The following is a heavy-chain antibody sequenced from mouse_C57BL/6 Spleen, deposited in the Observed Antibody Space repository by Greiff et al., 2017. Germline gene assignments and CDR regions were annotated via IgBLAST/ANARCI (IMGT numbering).Heavy chain of an antibody. CDR2: IDPSDSST. D-gene: IGHD1-1*01. V-gene: IGHV1-50*01. CDR1: GYTFTSYW. CDR3: ARALNRDYYGSSYEWYFDV. J-gene: IGHJ1*03. Sequence: QVQLKESGAELVKPGASVKLSCKASGYTFTSYWMQWVKQRPGQGLEWIGEIDPSDSSTNYNQKFKGKGTLTVDTSSSTAYMQLSSLTSEDSAVYYCARALNRDYYGSSYEWYFDVWGTGTTVTVSS.